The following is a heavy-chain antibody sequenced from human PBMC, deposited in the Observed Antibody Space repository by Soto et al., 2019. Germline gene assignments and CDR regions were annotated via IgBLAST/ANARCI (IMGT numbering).Heavy chain of an antibody. D-gene: IGHD2-15*01. V-gene: IGHV3-30*18. Sequence: PGGSLRLSCAASGFTFSSYCMHWVRQAPGKGLEWVAVISYDGSNKYYADSVKGRFTISRDNSKNTLYLQMNSLRAEDTAVYFCANPPGYCSGGSCYYFDYWGQGTLVTVSS. CDR1: GFTFSSYC. J-gene: IGHJ4*02. CDR2: ISYDGSNK. CDR3: ANPPGYCSGGSCYYFDY.